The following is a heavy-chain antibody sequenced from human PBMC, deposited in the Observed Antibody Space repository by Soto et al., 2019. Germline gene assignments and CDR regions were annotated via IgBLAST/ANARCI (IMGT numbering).Heavy chain of an antibody. Sequence: SQTLSLTCAISGDSVSNNGATWNWIRQSPSRGLEWLGRAYYRSRWIYDYAMSVKSRISINPDTSKNQVSLQLNSVTPADTAVYYCARGRGGVQHWGQGTLVTVSS. J-gene: IGHJ1*01. CDR1: GDSVSNNGAT. CDR3: ARGRGGVQH. V-gene: IGHV6-1*01. CDR2: AYYRSRWIY. D-gene: IGHD3-10*01.